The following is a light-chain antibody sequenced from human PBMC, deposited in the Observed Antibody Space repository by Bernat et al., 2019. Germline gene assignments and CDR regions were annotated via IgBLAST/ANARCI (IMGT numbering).Light chain of an antibody. Sequence: DIQMTQSPSSLSASVGDRVTITCRASQNIDTYLNWYQQHPGKAPKLLIFAAETLESGVPSRFRGRGSGTDFTLTISSLQPEDSATYYCQQSYSSLLLTFFGGTKVE. CDR1: QNIDTY. J-gene: IGKJ4*01. CDR3: QQSYSSLLLT. CDR2: AAE. V-gene: IGKV1-39*01.